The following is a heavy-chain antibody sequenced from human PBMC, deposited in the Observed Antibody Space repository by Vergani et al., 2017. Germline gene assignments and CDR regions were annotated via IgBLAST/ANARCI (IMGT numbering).Heavy chain of an antibody. CDR3: ASKRGACRAAYSHSYDF. CDR1: GDSVISTDYH. CDR2: MYYSGST. Sequence: QVQLQESGPGLVKPSETLSLTCTVSGDSVISTDYHWGWIRQPPGKGLEWIGSMYYSGSTSYNPSLESRISISFETPKNQFSLRLTSVTAADTAVYYCASKRGACRAAYSHSYDFWGPGTLVGVSS. V-gene: IGHV4-39*01. J-gene: IGHJ4*01. D-gene: IGHD2-15*01.